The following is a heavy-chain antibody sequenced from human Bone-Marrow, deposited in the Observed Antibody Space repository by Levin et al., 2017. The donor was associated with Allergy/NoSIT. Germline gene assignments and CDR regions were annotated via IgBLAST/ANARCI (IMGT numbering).Heavy chain of an antibody. CDR3: ARDRIPVAGNALDY. V-gene: IGHV3-21*01. CDR1: LFTFITYI. J-gene: IGHJ4*02. D-gene: IGHD6-19*01. Sequence: SLILSFASSLFTFITYIINFFRHSPFNFLYFFSSIIILINYRYYPYSFNGRFTISRDNAENPLFRQMNSLRVEDTAIYYCARDRIPVAGNALDYWGQGTLVTVSS. CDR2: IIILINYR.